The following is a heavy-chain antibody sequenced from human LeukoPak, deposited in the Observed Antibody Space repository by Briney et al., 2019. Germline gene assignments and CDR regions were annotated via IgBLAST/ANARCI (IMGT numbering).Heavy chain of an antibody. J-gene: IGHJ3*02. Sequence: SLRLSCAASGFTFDDYGMPWVRQAPGKGLEWVSGISWNSGSIGYADPVKGRFTISRDNAKNSLYLQMNSLRAEDTALYYCAKEHCSGGSCYQDAFDIWGQGTMVTVS. D-gene: IGHD2-15*01. V-gene: IGHV3-9*01. CDR1: GFTFDDYG. CDR2: ISWNSGSI. CDR3: AKEHCSGGSCYQDAFDI.